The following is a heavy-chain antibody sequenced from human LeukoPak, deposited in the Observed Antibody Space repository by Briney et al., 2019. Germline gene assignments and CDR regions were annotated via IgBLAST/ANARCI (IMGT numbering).Heavy chain of an antibody. J-gene: IGHJ4*02. Sequence: ASEKVSCKASGYTFTRYDINWVRQAPGQGLEWMGWLNPESGNTGHAQKFQGRVTITRDTSTSTVYMELSSLRSEDTAVYYCARDGSPLGFDYWGQGTLVTVSS. CDR1: GYTFTRYD. V-gene: IGHV1-8*03. CDR3: ARDGSPLGFDY. CDR2: LNPESGNT. D-gene: IGHD5-24*01.